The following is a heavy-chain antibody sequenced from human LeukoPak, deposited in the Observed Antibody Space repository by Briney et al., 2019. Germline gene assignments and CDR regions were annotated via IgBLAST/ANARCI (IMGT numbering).Heavy chain of an antibody. D-gene: IGHD3-22*01. CDR1: GGSFTDYF. Sequence: SETLSLTCDVFGGSFTDYFWTWIRQSPGKGLEWIGEINDYTGNTKYNPSLNSRVSISLEKSKNQFSLELRSVTAADTAVYYCARGRIAKIVVVHSFHYGMDVWGQGTTVTVSS. J-gene: IGHJ6*02. CDR3: ARGRIAKIVVVHSFHYGMDV. CDR2: INDYTGNT. V-gene: IGHV4-34*01.